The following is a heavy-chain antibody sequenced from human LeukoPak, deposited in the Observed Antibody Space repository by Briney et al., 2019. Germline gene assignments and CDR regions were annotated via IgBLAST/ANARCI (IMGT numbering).Heavy chain of an antibody. J-gene: IGHJ5*01. V-gene: IGHV3-7*01. Sequence: GGSLRLSCAASGFTVSSNYMSWVRQAPGKGLEWVANIQQDGSEKNYVDSVKGRFTISRDNAKNSLYLQMNSLRADDTAVYYCARDLGYSQFDSWGQGTLVTVSS. CDR1: GFTVSSNY. CDR2: IQQDGSEK. CDR3: ARDLGYSQFDS. D-gene: IGHD5-18*01.